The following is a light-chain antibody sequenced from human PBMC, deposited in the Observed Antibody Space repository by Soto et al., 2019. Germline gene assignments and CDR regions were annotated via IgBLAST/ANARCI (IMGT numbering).Light chain of an antibody. Sequence: SVLTQPASVSGSPGQSITISCTGTSSDVDFYNYVSWYQQYPGKAPKVMIYEVSNRPSGVSSRFSGSKSGNTASLTIPGLQAEDEAYYYCCSYTTSSTVFGGGTKLTVL. V-gene: IGLV2-14*01. J-gene: IGLJ2*01. CDR2: EVS. CDR1: SSDVDFYNY. CDR3: CSYTTSSTV.